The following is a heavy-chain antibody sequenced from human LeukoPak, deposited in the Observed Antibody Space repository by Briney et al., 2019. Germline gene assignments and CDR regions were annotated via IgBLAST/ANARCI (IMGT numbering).Heavy chain of an antibody. Sequence: SVKVSCKASGGTFSSYAINWVRQAPGQGLEWMGGVIPIFGTANYAQKFQGRVTITADESTSTAYMELSSLRSEDTAVYYCARSLRFLEWFPNFDYWGQGTLVTVSS. D-gene: IGHD3-3*01. V-gene: IGHV1-69*13. J-gene: IGHJ4*02. CDR2: VIPIFGTA. CDR1: GGTFSSYA. CDR3: ARSLRFLEWFPNFDY.